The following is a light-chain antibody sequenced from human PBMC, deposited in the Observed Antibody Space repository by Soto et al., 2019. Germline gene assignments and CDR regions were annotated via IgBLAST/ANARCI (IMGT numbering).Light chain of an antibody. CDR3: QSYDRSLRTYV. CDR1: SSNIGAGYD. Sequence: QSVLTQPPSVSGAPGRRVTISCSGSSSNIGAGYDVNWYRQLPGTAPKLLIYGNSDRPSGVPDRFSGSKSGTSASLAITGLQAEDEADYFCQSYDRSLRTYVFGTATKLTVL. CDR2: GNS. J-gene: IGLJ1*01. V-gene: IGLV1-40*01.